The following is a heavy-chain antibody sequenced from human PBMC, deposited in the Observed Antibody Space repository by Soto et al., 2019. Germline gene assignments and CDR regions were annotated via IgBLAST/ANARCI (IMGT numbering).Heavy chain of an antibody. CDR1: GGSISSGGYY. CDR2: IYYSGST. V-gene: IGHV4-31*03. Sequence: SETLSLTCTVSGGSISSGGYYWSWIRQHPGKGLEWIGYIYYSGSTYYNPSLKSRVTISVDTSKNQFSLKLSSVTAADTAVYYCARGVEQLWTRFDYWGQGTLVTVSS. D-gene: IGHD5-18*01. J-gene: IGHJ4*02. CDR3: ARGVEQLWTRFDY.